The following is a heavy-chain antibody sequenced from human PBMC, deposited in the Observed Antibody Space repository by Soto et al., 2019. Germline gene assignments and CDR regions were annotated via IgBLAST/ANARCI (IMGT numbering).Heavy chain of an antibody. CDR3: ARAPETPPIFGVVRPYFFDF. D-gene: IGHD3-3*01. J-gene: IGHJ4*02. CDR2: IFYSDSF. Sequence: QVQLQESGPGLVKSSQTLSHTCTVSGGSISSGGSYWSWIHQRPGKGLEWIGYIFYSDSFYYTPSLKGRVVILADTSKNQFTLKLSSVTDADTAVSYCARAPETPPIFGVVRPYFFDFWGQGTLVTVSS. CDR1: GGSISSGGSY. V-gene: IGHV4-31*03.